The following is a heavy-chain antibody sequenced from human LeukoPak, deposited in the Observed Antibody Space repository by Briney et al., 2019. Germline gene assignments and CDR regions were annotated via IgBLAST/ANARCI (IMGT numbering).Heavy chain of an antibody. V-gene: IGHV3-30*18. J-gene: IGHJ6*04. Sequence: GRSLRLSCAASGFTFSSYGMHWVRQAPGKGLEWVAVISYDGSNKYYADSVKGRFTISRDNSKNTLYLQMNSLRAEDTAVYYCAKDWFGTSWIMDVWGKGTTVTVSS. CDR3: AKDWFGTSWIMDV. D-gene: IGHD2-2*01. CDR1: GFTFSSYG. CDR2: ISYDGSNK.